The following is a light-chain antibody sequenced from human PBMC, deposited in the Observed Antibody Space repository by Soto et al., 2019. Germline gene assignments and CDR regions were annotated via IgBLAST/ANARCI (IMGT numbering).Light chain of an antibody. CDR1: QSVSNNF. CDR3: QQYGGSPNT. J-gene: IGKJ2*01. V-gene: IGKV3-20*01. Sequence: EIGVTQSPGTLSLSPGERATLSCRASQSVSNNFVAWYQQKPGQAPRLLIYGASNRATGIPDRFSGSGSGTDFTLTINRLEPEDFAVYYCQQYGGSPNTFGQGTRLEIQ. CDR2: GAS.